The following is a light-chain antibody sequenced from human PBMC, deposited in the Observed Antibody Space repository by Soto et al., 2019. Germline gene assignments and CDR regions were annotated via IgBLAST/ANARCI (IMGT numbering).Light chain of an antibody. CDR2: DVN. V-gene: IGLV2-11*01. J-gene: IGLJ1*01. Sequence: QSVLTQPRSVSGSPGQSVTISCTGTSSDVGGYNYVSWYQQHPGKAPKLMIYDVNKRPSGVPDRFSGSKSGNTASLTISGLQAEDEADYYCCSYAGSYTLVFGTGTKVIV. CDR1: SSDVGGYNY. CDR3: CSYAGSYTLV.